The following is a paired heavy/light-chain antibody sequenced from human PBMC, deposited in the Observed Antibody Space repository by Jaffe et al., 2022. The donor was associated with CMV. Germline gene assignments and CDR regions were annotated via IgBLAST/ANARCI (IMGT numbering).Light chain of an antibody. J-gene: IGLJ1*01. Sequence: QSVLTQPPSTSGTPGQRVTISCSGSSSNIGSNIVNWYQHLPGTAPKLLIYSNNQRPSGVPDRFSGSKSGTSASLAISGLQSEDEADYYCATWDDSLSAPYVFGTGTKVTVL. V-gene: IGLV1-44*01. CDR2: SNN. CDR1: SSNIGSNI. CDR3: ATWDDSLSAPYV.
Heavy chain of an antibody. D-gene: IGHD3-22*01. CDR3: ARGGYDSSGHYGADDYFDY. J-gene: IGHJ4*02. V-gene: IGHV3-21*01. CDR1: GFTFRTYT. Sequence: EVQLVESGGGLVKPGGSLRLSCAASGFTFRTYTMNWVRQAPGKGLEWVSSISSSSIYIYYADSMKGRSTISRDNAMTSLYLQMNSLRAEDTAVYYCARGGYDSSGHYGADDYFDYWGQGTLVTVSS. CDR2: ISSSSIYI.